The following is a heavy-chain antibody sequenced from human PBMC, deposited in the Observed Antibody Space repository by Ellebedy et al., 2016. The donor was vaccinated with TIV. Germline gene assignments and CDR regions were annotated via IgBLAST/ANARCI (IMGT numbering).Heavy chain of an antibody. Sequence: MPGGSLRLSCTVSGGSISSSSYYWGWIRQPPGKGLEWIGSIYYSGSTYYNPSLKSRVTISVDRSKNQFSLKLSSVTAADTAVYYCARESPFQIVDWGQGTLVTVSS. V-gene: IGHV4-39*07. CDR1: GGSISSSSYY. D-gene: IGHD2-15*01. CDR3: ARESPFQIVD. CDR2: IYYSGST. J-gene: IGHJ4*02.